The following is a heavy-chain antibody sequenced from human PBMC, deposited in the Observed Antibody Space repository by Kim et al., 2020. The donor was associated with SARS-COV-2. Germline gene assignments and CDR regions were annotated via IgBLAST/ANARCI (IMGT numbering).Heavy chain of an antibody. D-gene: IGHD3-9*01. V-gene: IGHV3-9*01. CDR1: GFNFRDYH. Sequence: GGSLRLSCAASGFNFRDYHMHWVRQAPGKGLEWVSVISWNSGKIAYAASVEGRFTVSRDNAKNSLFLQMDSLRTEDTALYYCAKDGLGDWSLNYWGRGTLVTVSS. CDR3: AKDGLGDWSLNY. CDR2: ISWNSGKI. J-gene: IGHJ4*02.